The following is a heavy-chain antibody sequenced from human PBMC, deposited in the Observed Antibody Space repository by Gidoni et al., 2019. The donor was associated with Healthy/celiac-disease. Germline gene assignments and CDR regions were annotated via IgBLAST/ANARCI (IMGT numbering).Heavy chain of an antibody. Sequence: QVQLVESGGGVVQPGRSLSLSCAASGFTFSSYCMDWVRQAPGKGLEWVAVIWYDGSNKYYADSVKGRFTISRDNSKNTLYLQMNSLRAEDTAVYYCARGEDIVVVVAAPDAFDIWGQGTMVTVSS. J-gene: IGHJ3*02. CDR3: ARGEDIVVVVAAPDAFDI. D-gene: IGHD2-15*01. V-gene: IGHV3-33*01. CDR1: GFTFSSYC. CDR2: IWYDGSNK.